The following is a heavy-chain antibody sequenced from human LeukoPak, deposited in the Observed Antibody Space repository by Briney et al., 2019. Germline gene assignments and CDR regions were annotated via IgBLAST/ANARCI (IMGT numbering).Heavy chain of an antibody. D-gene: IGHD3-3*01. J-gene: IGHJ4*02. CDR3: AGPIFGVLRDY. CDR2: INSGGSAT. V-gene: IGHV3-74*01. CDR1: GFNFASNW. Sequence: GGSLRLSCAASGFNFASNWMHWVRQTPGKGLMWVSRINSGGSATSYADSVEGRFTISRDNAKNTLYLQMNSLRAEDTAVYYCAGPIFGVLRDYWGQGTLVTVSS.